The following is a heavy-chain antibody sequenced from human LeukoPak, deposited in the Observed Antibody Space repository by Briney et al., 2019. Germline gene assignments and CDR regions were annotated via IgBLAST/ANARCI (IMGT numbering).Heavy chain of an antibody. Sequence: PSETLSHTCAVSGGSFSGYYWSWIRQPPGKGLQWIGEINHSGSTNYNPSLKSRVTISVDTSKNQFSLKLSSVTAADTAVYYCARGFWTPHGDYWGQGTLVTVSS. V-gene: IGHV4-34*01. CDR2: INHSGST. CDR3: ARGFWTPHGDY. D-gene: IGHD1-1*01. CDR1: GGSFSGYY. J-gene: IGHJ4*02.